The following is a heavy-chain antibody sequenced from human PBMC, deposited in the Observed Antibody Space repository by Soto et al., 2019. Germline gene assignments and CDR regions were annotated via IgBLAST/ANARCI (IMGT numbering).Heavy chain of an antibody. J-gene: IGHJ4*02. CDR3: ASWPDATDY. Sequence: GGSLRLSCAGSGFTFSGYAMTWVRQAPGKGLEWVSYISSSSSTIYYADSVKGRFTISRDNAKNSLYLQMNSLRDEDTAVYYCASWPDATDYWGQGTLVTVSS. CDR1: GFTFSGYA. V-gene: IGHV3-48*02. CDR2: ISSSSSTI.